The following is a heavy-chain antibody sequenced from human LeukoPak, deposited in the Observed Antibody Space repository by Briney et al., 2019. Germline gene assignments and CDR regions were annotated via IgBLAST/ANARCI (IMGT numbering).Heavy chain of an antibody. CDR3: ARGGSSGWWAFDI. CDR2: ISSSSSYI. J-gene: IGHJ3*02. CDR1: GFTFSSYS. D-gene: IGHD6-19*01. V-gene: IGHV3-21*01. Sequence: GGSLRLSCAASGFTFSSYSMNWVRQAPGKGLEWVSSISSSSSYIYYADSVKGRFTISRDNAKNSLYLQMNRLRAEDTAEYYCARGGSSGWWAFDIWGQGTMVTVSS.